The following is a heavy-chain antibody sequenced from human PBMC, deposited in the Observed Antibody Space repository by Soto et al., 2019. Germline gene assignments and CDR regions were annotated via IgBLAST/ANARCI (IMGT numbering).Heavy chain of an antibody. Sequence: QITLKESGPTLVKPTQTLTLTCTFSGFSLSTSGVGVGWIRQPPGKALEWLALIYWDDDKRYSPSLKSRLTITKDTXXNXVXXTMTNMDPVDTATYYCAHAGYDILTGHYNPYGMDVWGQGTTVTVSS. V-gene: IGHV2-5*02. D-gene: IGHD3-9*01. CDR3: AHAGYDILTGHYNPYGMDV. CDR2: IYWDDDK. J-gene: IGHJ6*02. CDR1: GFSLSTSGVG.